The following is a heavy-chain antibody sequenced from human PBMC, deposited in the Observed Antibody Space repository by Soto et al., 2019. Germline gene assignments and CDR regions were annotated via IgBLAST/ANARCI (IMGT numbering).Heavy chain of an antibody. Sequence: QLQLQESGPGLVKPSETLSLTCTVSGGSISSSSYYWGWIRQPPGKGLEWIGSIYYSGSTYYNPSLKSRVTISVDTSKNQFSRKLSSVTAADTAVYYCARHVIVVVVAATPRFDYWGQGTLVTVSS. CDR2: IYYSGST. CDR3: ARHVIVVVVAATPRFDY. J-gene: IGHJ4*02. V-gene: IGHV4-39*01. D-gene: IGHD2-15*01. CDR1: GGSISSSSYY.